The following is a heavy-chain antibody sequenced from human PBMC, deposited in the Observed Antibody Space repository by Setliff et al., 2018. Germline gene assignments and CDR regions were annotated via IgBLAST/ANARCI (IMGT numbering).Heavy chain of an antibody. J-gene: IGHJ3*02. CDR3: ARSMGDYGDYIEDAFDI. CDR2: IYNSGDT. CDR1: GGSISSGTYY. Sequence: SETLSLTCTVSGGSISSGTYYWNWVRQHPGKGLEWIGNIYNSGDTHYNPSLKSRVTISVDTSKNQLSLKLSSVTAADTAVYYCARSMGDYGDYIEDAFDIWGQGAMVTVSS. D-gene: IGHD4-17*01. V-gene: IGHV4-31*03.